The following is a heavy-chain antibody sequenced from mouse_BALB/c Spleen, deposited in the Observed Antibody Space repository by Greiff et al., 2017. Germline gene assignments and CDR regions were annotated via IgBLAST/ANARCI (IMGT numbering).Heavy chain of an antibody. CDR1: GFNIKDTY. J-gene: IGHJ3*01. D-gene: IGHD2-3*01. Sequence: VQLKQSGAELVKPGASVKLSCTASGFNIKDTYMHWVKQRPEQGLEWIGRIDPANGNTKYDPKFQGKATITADTSSNTAYLQLSSLTSEDTAVYYCARGGGYYEGFAYWGQGTLVTVSA. CDR2: IDPANGNT. CDR3: ARGGGYYEGFAY. V-gene: IGHV14-3*02.